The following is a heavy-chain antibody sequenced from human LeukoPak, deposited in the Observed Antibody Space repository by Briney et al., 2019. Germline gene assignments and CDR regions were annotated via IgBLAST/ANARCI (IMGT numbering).Heavy chain of an antibody. Sequence: SETLSLTCTVSGGSISSSSYYWGWIRQPPGKGLEWIGSIYYSGSTYYNPSLKSRVTISVDTFKNQFSLKLSSVTAADTAVYYCARRYYDYVWGSYRPPDNWFDPWGQGTLVTVSS. J-gene: IGHJ5*02. CDR2: IYYSGST. D-gene: IGHD3-16*02. CDR1: GGSISSSSYY. CDR3: ARRYYDYVWGSYRPPDNWFDP. V-gene: IGHV4-39*01.